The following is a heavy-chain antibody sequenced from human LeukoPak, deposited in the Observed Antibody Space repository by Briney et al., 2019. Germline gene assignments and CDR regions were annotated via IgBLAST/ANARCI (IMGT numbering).Heavy chain of an antibody. J-gene: IGHJ4*02. CDR1: GYTFTSYG. CDR3: ARPRAWGGLGPPDY. CDR2: ISAYNGNT. V-gene: IGHV1-18*01. D-gene: IGHD3-16*01. Sequence: ASVKVSCKASGYTFTSYGISWVRQAPGQGLEWMGWISAYNGNTNYAQKLQGRVTTTTDTSTSTAYMELRSLRSDDTAVYYCARPRAWGGLGPPDYWGQGTLVTVSS.